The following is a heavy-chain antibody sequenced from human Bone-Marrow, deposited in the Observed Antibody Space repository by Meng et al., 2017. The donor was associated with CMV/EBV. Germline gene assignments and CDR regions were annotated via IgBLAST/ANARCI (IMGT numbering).Heavy chain of an antibody. CDR2: IDESGRST. CDR1: WFTLRSHC. Sequence: VQLVESVVSLVQPGGSLRLSCAGFWFTLRSHCMYWVREAQGKGLELVSRIDESGRSTSDADYVKGRFTISRDDAKNTLYLQMNSLRVEDTAVYYYARGLAENLGWEMGYWGQGTLVTVSS. J-gene: IGHJ4*02. V-gene: IGHV3-74*01. D-gene: IGHD1-26*01. CDR3: ARGLAENLGWEMGY.